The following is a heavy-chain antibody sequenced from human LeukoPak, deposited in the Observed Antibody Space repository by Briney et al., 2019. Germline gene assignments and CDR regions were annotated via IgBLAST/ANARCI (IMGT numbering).Heavy chain of an antibody. CDR1: GFTFSSYA. V-gene: IGHV3-64D*09. CDR3: VRSRDCGGDLYQFGMGV. CDR2: ISSSGGST. Sequence: GGSLRLSCSASGFTFSSYAMHWVRQAPGKGLEYVSFISSSGGSTYYADSVKGRFTISRDNSKNTLYLQMSSLRAEDTAVYYCVRSRDCGGDLYQFGMGVWGQGATVTVSS. J-gene: IGHJ6*01. D-gene: IGHD2-21*02.